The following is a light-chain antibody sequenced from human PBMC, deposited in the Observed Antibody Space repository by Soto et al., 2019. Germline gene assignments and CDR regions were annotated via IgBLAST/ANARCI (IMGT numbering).Light chain of an antibody. J-gene: IGKJ1*01. CDR1: QSVSSN. V-gene: IGKV3-15*01. CDR3: QQYNNWPRT. CDR2: GAS. Sequence: EIVMTLSPATLCISPVERATLSCRASQSVSSNLAWYQQKPGQAPRLLIYGASTRATGIPARFSGSRSGTEFTLTISSLQSEDFAVYYCQQYNNWPRTFGQGTKVDIK.